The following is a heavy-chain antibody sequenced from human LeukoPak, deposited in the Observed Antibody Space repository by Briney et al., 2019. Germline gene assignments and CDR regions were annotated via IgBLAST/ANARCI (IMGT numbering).Heavy chain of an antibody. J-gene: IGHJ6*02. V-gene: IGHV1-2*02. CDR3: ARDPREVYYGIDV. CDR2: INPNSGGT. CDR1: GYTFTGYY. Sequence: GASVKVSCRASGYTFTGYYMHWVRQAPGQGLEWMGWINPNSGGTNYAQKFQGRVTMTRDTSISTAYMELSRLRSDDTAVYYCARDPREVYYGIDVWGQGTTVTVSS.